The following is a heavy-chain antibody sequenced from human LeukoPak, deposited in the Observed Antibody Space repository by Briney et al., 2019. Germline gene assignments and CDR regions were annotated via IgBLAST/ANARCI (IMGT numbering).Heavy chain of an antibody. CDR3: AKDSRGSGSRYYGMDV. V-gene: IGHV3-7*03. Sequence: SGGSLRLSCAASGFTFSRYWMSWVRQAPGKGLEWVGNMNQDGSEKYYVASVKGRFTISRDNAKSSLYLQMNSLRAEDTALYYCAKDSRGSGSRYYGMDVWGQGTTVTVSS. CDR1: GFTFSRYW. D-gene: IGHD3-10*01. CDR2: MNQDGSEK. J-gene: IGHJ6*02.